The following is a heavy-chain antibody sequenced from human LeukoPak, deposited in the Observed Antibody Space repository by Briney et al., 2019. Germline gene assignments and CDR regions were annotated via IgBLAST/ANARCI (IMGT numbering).Heavy chain of an antibody. Sequence: GASVKVSCKASGYTFTNYGISWVRQAPGQGLEWMGRINPNSGGTNYAQKFQGRVTMTRDTSISTAYMELRSLRSDDTAVYYCARDYDSSGCSDYWGQGTLVTVSS. J-gene: IGHJ4*02. CDR1: GYTFTNYG. D-gene: IGHD3-22*01. CDR3: ARDYDSSGCSDY. V-gene: IGHV1-2*06. CDR2: INPNSGGT.